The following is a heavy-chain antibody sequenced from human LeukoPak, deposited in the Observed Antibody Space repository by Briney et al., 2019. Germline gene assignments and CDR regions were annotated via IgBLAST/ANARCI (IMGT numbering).Heavy chain of an antibody. V-gene: IGHV6-1*01. CDR2: TYYRSKWYN. CDR3: AKDRGSSGYSVGTYFDY. D-gene: IGHD3-22*01. CDR1: GDSVSSNSAA. Sequence: SQTLSLTCAISGDSVSSNSAAWNWIRQSPSRGLEWLGRTYYRSKWYNDYAVSVKSRITINPDTSKNQFSLQLNSVTPEDTAVYYCAKDRGSSGYSVGTYFDYWGQGTLVTVSS. J-gene: IGHJ4*02.